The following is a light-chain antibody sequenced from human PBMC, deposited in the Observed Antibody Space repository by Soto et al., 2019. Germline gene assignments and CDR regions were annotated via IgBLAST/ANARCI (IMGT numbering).Light chain of an antibody. J-gene: IGLJ7*01. CDR1: SSDVGGYNY. V-gene: IGLV2-14*03. CDR2: DVS. CDR3: SSYTSSSVI. Sequence: QSALTQPASVSGSPGQSITISCTGISSDVGGYNYVSWYQQHPGKVPKLMIYDVSNRPSWVSNRFSGSKSGSTASLTISGLQAEDEADYYCSSYTSSSVIFGGGTQLTVL.